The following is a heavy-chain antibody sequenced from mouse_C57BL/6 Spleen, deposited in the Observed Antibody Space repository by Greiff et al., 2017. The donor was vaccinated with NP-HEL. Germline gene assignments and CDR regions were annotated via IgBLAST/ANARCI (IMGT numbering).Heavy chain of an antibody. J-gene: IGHJ1*03. CDR3: ARGEVVGYFDV. CDR2: IYPGSGNT. V-gene: IGHV1-76*01. CDR1: GYTFTDYY. D-gene: IGHD1-1*01. Sequence: VQLVESGAELVRPGASVKLSCKASGYTFTDYYINWVKQRPGQGLEWIARIYPGSGNTYYNEKFKGKATLTAEKSSSTAYMQLSSLTSEDSAVYFCARGEVVGYFDVWGTGTTVTVSS.